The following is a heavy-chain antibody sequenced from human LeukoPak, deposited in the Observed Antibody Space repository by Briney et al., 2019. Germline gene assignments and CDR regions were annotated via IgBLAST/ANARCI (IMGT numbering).Heavy chain of an antibody. CDR2: IYYSGST. CDR3: ARGDRGSGSSY. CDR1: GGSISSYY. D-gene: IGHD3-10*01. V-gene: IGHV4-59*08. J-gene: IGHJ4*02. Sequence: PSETLSLTCTVSGGSISSYYWSWIRQPPGKGLEWIGYIYYSGSTNYNPSLKSRVTISVDTSRNQFSLKLSSVTAADTAVYYCARGDRGSGSSYWGQGTLVTVSS.